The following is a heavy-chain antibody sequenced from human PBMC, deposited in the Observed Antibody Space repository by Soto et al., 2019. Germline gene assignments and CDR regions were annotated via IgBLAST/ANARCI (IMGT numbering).Heavy chain of an antibody. V-gene: IGHV3-30-3*01. CDR3: VRSSGVPTPDFAY. D-gene: IGHD3-10*01. J-gene: IGHJ4*02. Sequence: GGSLRLSCAVSGFTFNIYAMHWVRQAPGKGLEWVAVISHDGTSRYYADSVKGRFTISRDNSKSMVFVQMNSLGVEDTAVYYGVRSSGVPTPDFAYWGQGTLVTSPQ. CDR1: GFTFNIYA. CDR2: ISHDGTSR.